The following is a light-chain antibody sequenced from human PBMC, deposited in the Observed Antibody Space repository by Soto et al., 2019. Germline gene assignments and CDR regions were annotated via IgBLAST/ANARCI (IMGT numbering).Light chain of an antibody. J-gene: IGKJ2*01. CDR2: AAS. CDR3: QQSYSTPEYT. V-gene: IGKV1-39*01. CDR1: QSISSY. Sequence: DIQMTQSPSSLSASVGDRVTITCRASQSISSYLHWYQQKPGKAPKLLIYAASSLQSGVPSRFSGSGSGTDCTLTISSLQPEDFATYYWQQSYSTPEYTFGQGTKLEIK.